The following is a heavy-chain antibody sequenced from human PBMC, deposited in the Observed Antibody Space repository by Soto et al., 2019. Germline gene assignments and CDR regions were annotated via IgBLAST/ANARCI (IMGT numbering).Heavy chain of an antibody. CDR2: ISAYNGNT. CDR3: GRVFPITMVPGELAEV. J-gene: IGHJ4*02. D-gene: IGHD3-10*01. V-gene: IGHV1-18*01. Sequence: QVQLVQSGAEVKKPGASVKVSCKASGYTFTSYGISWVRPAPGQGLEWMGWISAYNGNTNYAQKLQSRVPRTTHTATSTAYLELRSLRSAHASVYNCGRVFPITMVPGELAEVWGQGTLVTFSS. CDR1: GYTFTSYG.